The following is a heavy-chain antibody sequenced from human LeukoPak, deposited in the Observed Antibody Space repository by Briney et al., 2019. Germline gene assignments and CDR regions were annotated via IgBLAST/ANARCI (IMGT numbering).Heavy chain of an antibody. CDR1: GGSISSGDYY. Sequence: SETLSLTCTVSGGSISSGDYYWSWIRQPPGKGLEWIGSIYYSGSTYYNPSLKSRVTISVDTSKNQFSLKLSSVTAADTAVYYCARRRAGVAARWGYFDYWGQGTLVTVSS. CDR2: IYYSGST. CDR3: ARRRAGVAARWGYFDY. D-gene: IGHD6-6*01. J-gene: IGHJ4*02. V-gene: IGHV4-39*01.